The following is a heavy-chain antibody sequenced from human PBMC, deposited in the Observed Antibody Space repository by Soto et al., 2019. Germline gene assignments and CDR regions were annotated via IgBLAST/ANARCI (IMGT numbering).Heavy chain of an antibody. CDR1: GFTFSSYG. J-gene: IGHJ5*02. Sequence: QVQLVESGGGVVQPGRSLRLSCAASGFTFSSYGMHWVRQAPGKGLEWVAVISYDGSNKYYADSVKGRFTISRDNSKNTLYLQMNSLRAEDTAVYYCAKASSSDPWGQGTLVTVSS. CDR2: ISYDGSNK. D-gene: IGHD3-10*01. V-gene: IGHV3-30*18. CDR3: AKASSSDP.